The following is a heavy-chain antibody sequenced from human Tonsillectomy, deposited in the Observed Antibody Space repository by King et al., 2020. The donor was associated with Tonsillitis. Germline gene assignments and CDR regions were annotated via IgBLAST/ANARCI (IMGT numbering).Heavy chain of an antibody. Sequence: VQLQESGPGLVKPSETLSLTCTVSGGSISNYYWSWIRQPPGKGLEWIGYIYYNGNTNYNPSLKSRVTISVETSKNQFSLYLSSVTTTDTAVYYCASTHAVSGPLYYYGMDVWGQGTTVTVSS. CDR2: IYYNGNT. J-gene: IGHJ6*02. D-gene: IGHD6-19*01. CDR3: ASTHAVSGPLYYYGMDV. CDR1: GGSISNYY. V-gene: IGHV4-59*01.